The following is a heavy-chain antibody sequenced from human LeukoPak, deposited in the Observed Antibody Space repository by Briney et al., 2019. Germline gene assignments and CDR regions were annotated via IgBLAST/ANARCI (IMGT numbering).Heavy chain of an antibody. J-gene: IGHJ5*02. CDR1: GDSISSHY. CDR2: IYYSGST. CDR3: ARADSHPGIAAAGSNWFDP. V-gene: IGHV4-59*11. Sequence: SETLSLTCTVSGDSISSHYWSWIRQPPGKGLEWIGYIYYSGSTNYNPSLKSRVTISVDTSKNQFSLKLSSVTAADTAVYYCARADSHPGIAAAGSNWFDPWGQGTLVTASS. D-gene: IGHD6-13*01.